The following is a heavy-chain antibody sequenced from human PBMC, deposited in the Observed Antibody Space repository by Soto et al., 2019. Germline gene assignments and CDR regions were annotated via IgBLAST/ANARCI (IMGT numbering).Heavy chain of an antibody. CDR3: ARGRYGDY. J-gene: IGHJ4*02. D-gene: IGHD1-1*01. CDR2: ISAHKANT. V-gene: IGHV1-18*01. CDR1: GYTFTSYG. Sequence: QVHLVQSGAEVKKPGASVKVSCKGSGYTFTSYGITWVRQAPGQGLEWMGWISAHKANTNYAQKLKGSVTVTRDTSPSTAYMELRSLRYDDTAVYYCARGRYGDYWGQGALVTVSS.